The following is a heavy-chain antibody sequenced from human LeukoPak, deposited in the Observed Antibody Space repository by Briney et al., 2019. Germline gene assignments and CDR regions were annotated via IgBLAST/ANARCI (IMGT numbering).Heavy chain of an antibody. CDR2: INPNSGGT. J-gene: IGHJ4*02. Sequence: EASVKVSCKASGYTFTGYYMHWVRQAPGQGLEWMGWINPNSGGTNYAQKFQGRVTMTRDTSISTAYMELSRLRSDDTAVYYCARGGGATTSEYAPPADWGQGTLVTVSS. V-gene: IGHV1-2*02. CDR3: ARGGGATTSEYAPPAD. CDR1: GYTFTGYY. D-gene: IGHD1-26*01.